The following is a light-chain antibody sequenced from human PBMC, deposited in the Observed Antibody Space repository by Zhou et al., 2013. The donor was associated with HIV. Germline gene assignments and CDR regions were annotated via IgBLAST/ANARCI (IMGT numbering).Light chain of an antibody. CDR3: QQYGSSFT. CDR1: QSVQKH. J-gene: IGKJ4*01. V-gene: IGKV3-20*01. CDR2: DAS. Sequence: EVVLTQSPATLSLSPGERATLSCRASQSVQKHLAWYQQKPGQAPRLLIYDASNRATGIPARFSGSGSGTDFTLTISRLEPEDFAVYYCQQYGSSFTFGGGTKVEIK.